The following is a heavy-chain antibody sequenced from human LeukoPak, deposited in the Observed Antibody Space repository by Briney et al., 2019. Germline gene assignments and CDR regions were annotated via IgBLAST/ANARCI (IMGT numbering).Heavy chain of an antibody. D-gene: IGHD3-9*01. CDR2: ITNGGSTI. CDR3: ARSIGLTGGGVDV. J-gene: IGHJ6*02. CDR1: GFTFSDYN. V-gene: IGHV3-11*01. Sequence: GGSLRLSCAASGFTFSDYNMNWVRKAPGKGLEWVSYITNGGSTIHHADSVKGRFTISRDNAKKTLYLQMNSLRAEDTAVYYCARSIGLTGGGVDVWGQGTTVTV.